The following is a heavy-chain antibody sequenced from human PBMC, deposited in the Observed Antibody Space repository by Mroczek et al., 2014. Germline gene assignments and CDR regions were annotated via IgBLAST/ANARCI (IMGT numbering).Heavy chain of an antibody. CDR2: INHSGST. V-gene: IGHV4-34*01. J-gene: IGHJ5*02. D-gene: IGHD6-13*01. Sequence: QVQLQQWGAGLLKPSETLSLTCAVYGGSFSGYYWSWIRQPPGKGLEWIGEINHSGSTNYNPSLKSRVTISVDTSKNQFSLKLSSVTAADTAVYYCARGHSSSWYVRGVNWFDPWGQGTLVTVSS. CDR1: GGSFSGYY. CDR3: ARGHSSSWYVRGVNWFDP.